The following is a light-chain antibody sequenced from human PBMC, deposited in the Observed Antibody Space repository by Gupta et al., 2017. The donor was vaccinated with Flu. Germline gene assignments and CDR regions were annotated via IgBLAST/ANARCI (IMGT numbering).Light chain of an antibody. Sequence: QAALPQPASVSGSPGQSITISCTGTSSDVGGYNSVSWYQQYPGKAPKLLISEVSNRPSGVSNRFSGSKFGNTASLTISGLQAEDEADYYCSSYTSSSTLVFGGGTKLTVL. CDR3: SSYTSSSTLV. J-gene: IGLJ3*02. CDR1: SSDVGGYNS. V-gene: IGLV2-14*01. CDR2: EVS.